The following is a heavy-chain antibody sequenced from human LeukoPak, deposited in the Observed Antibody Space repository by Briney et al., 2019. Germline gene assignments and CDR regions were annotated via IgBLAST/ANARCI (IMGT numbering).Heavy chain of an antibody. V-gene: IGHV4-61*02. CDR3: ASSITMVRGVYFDY. CDR2: IYTSGST. D-gene: IGHD3-10*01. CDR1: GGSISSGSYY. J-gene: IGHJ4*02. Sequence: PSQTLSLTCAVSGGSISSGSYYWSWIRQPAGKGLEWIGRIYTSGSTNYNPSLKSRVTISVDTSKNQFSLKLSSVTAADTAVYYCASSITMVRGVYFDYWGREPWSPSPQ.